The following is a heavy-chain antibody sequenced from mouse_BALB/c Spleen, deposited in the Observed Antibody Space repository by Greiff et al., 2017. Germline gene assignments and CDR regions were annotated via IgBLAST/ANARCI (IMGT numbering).Heavy chain of an antibody. CDR1: GFTFSDYY. J-gene: IGHJ4*01. CDR2: ISDGGSYT. Sequence: DVMLVESGGGLVKPGGSLKLSCAASGFTFSDYYMYWVRQTPEKRLEWVATISDGGSYTYYPDSVKGRFTISRDNAKNNLYLQMSSLKSEDTAMYYCAREETARARAMDYWGQGTSVTVSS. CDR3: AREETARARAMDY. D-gene: IGHD3-2*01. V-gene: IGHV5-4*02.